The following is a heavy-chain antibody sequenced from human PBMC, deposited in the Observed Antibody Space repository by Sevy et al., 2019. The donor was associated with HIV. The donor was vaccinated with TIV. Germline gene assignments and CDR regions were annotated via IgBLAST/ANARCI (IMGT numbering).Heavy chain of an antibody. CDR2: IKSKTEGGTA. V-gene: IGHV3-15*01. D-gene: IGHD3-3*01. CDR1: GFTFNYAW. J-gene: IGHJ6*02. CDR3: ASVVKNDFWDGHVNYYGLDV. Sequence: GGSLRLSCAASGFTFNYAWMSWVRQAPGKGLEWVGRIKSKTEGGTADYAAHVKGRFTISRDDSENTLYLQMNSLKTEDTAVYSCASVVKNDFWDGHVNYYGLDVWGQGTTVTVSS.